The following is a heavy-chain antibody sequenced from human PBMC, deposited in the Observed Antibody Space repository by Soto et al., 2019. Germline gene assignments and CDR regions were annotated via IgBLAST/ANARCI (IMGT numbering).Heavy chain of an antibody. J-gene: IGHJ6*02. CDR1: GGSFSGYY. Sequence: QVQLQQWGAGLLKPSETLSLTCAVYGGSFSGYYWSWIRQPPGKGLEWIGEINHSGSTNYNPSLKSRVTISVDTSKNQFSLKLSSVTAADTAVHYCARGRSGGSSGWYNRLYYGMDVWGQGTTVTVSS. V-gene: IGHV4-34*01. CDR2: INHSGST. CDR3: ARGRSGGSSGWYNRLYYGMDV. D-gene: IGHD6-19*01.